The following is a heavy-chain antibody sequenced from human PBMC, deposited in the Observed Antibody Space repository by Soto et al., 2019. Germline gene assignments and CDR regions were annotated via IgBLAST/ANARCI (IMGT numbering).Heavy chain of an antibody. Sequence: SVKVSCKASGCTFSSYAISWVREAPGQGLEWMGGIIPIFGTANYAQKFQGRVTITADESTSTAYMELSSLRSEDTAVYYCASTPHWAYYYDSSGYYLNWFDPWGQGTLVTLSS. D-gene: IGHD3-22*01. CDR2: IIPIFGTA. CDR3: ASTPHWAYYYDSSGYYLNWFDP. CDR1: GCTFSSYA. J-gene: IGHJ5*02. V-gene: IGHV1-69*13.